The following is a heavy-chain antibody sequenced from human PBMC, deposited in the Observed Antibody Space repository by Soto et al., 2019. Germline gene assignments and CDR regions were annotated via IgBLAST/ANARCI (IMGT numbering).Heavy chain of an antibody. Sequence: SETLPLTCTVSGGSISSGGYYWSWIRQHPGKGLEWIGYIYYSGSTYYNPSLKSRVTISVDTSKNQFSLKLSSVTAADTAVYYCASSVGELLKFDYWGQGTLVTVSS. D-gene: IGHD1-26*01. J-gene: IGHJ4*02. V-gene: IGHV4-31*03. CDR1: GGSISSGGYY. CDR2: IYYSGST. CDR3: ASSVGELLKFDY.